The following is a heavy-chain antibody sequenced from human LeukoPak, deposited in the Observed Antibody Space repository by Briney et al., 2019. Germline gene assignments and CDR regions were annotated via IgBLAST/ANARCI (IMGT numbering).Heavy chain of an antibody. V-gene: IGHV3-23*01. CDR3: AKDAPSGSYYYYYYYMDV. CDR2: ISGSGGST. CDR1: GFTFSSYA. D-gene: IGHD1-26*01. J-gene: IGHJ6*03. Sequence: PGGSLRLSCAASGFTFSSYAMSWVRQAPGKGLEWVSAISGSGGSTYYADSVEGRFTISRDNSKNTLYLQMNSLRAEDTAVYYCAKDAPSGSYYYYYYYMDVWGKGTTVTVSS.